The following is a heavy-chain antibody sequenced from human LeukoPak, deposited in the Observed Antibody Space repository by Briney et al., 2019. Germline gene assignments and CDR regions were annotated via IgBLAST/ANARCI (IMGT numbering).Heavy chain of an antibody. D-gene: IGHD1-26*01. V-gene: IGHV3-53*01. J-gene: IGHJ4*02. CDR1: GFTVSSNY. Sequence: GGSLRLSCAASGFTVSSNYMSWVRQAPGKGLEWVSVIYSGGSTYYADSVKGRFTFSRDISKNTLYLQMNSLRAEDSAIYYCAKLSGSFVHLNYFDSWGQGTLVTVSS. CDR3: AKLSGSFVHLNYFDS. CDR2: IYSGGST.